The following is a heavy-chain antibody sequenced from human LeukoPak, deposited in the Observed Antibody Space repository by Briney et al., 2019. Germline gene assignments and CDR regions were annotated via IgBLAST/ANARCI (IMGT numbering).Heavy chain of an antibody. CDR3: ATLGGAYSSRFDY. V-gene: IGHV4-30-2*02. CDR1: GGSISSGGHY. D-gene: IGHD5-18*01. Sequence: PSETLSLTCTVSGGSISSGGHYWSWLRHPPGKGLEWIGYIYHTGVTYFNPSLKSRVTISVDTSKNQFSLKLSSVTAADTAVYYCATLGGAYSSRFDYWGQGTLVTVSS. CDR2: IYHTGVT. J-gene: IGHJ4*02.